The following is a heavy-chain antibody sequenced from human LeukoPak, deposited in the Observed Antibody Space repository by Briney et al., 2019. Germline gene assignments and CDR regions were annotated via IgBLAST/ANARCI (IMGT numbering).Heavy chain of an antibody. V-gene: IGHV4-59*01. CDR2: IYYSGST. D-gene: IGHD2-15*01. CDR1: GGSISNYY. J-gene: IGHJ6*03. CDR3: ARGGWSMDV. Sequence: SETLSLTCTVSGGSISNYYWSWIRQPPGKGLEWIGNIYYSGSTNYNPFLKSRVTILVDTSKNQFSLKVSSVTAADTAVYYCARGGWSMDVWGKGTTVTVSS.